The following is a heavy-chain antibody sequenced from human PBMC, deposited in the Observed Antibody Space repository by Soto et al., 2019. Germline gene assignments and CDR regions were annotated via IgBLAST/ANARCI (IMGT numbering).Heavy chain of an antibody. Sequence: PGGSLRLSCAASGFTVSSYWMSWVRQAPGKGLEWVANIKQDGSEKYYVDSVKGRFAISRDNAKNSLYLQMNSLRAEDTAVYYCARGLPEFEYWGQGTLVTVSS. CDR1: GFTVSSYW. CDR2: IKQDGSEK. CDR3: ARGLPEFEY. J-gene: IGHJ4*02. V-gene: IGHV3-7*01.